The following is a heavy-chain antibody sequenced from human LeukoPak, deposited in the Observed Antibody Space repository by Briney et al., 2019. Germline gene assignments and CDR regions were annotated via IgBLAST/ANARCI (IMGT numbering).Heavy chain of an antibody. CDR3: ARLRRFMTTVTTYGMDV. D-gene: IGHD4-11*01. CDR1: GGSISSSSYY. CDR2: IYYSGST. V-gene: IGHV4-39*01. Sequence: PSETLSLTCTVSGGSISSSSYYWGWIRQPPGKGLEWIGSIYYSGSTNYNPSLKSRVTISVDTSKNQFSLKLSSVTAADTAVYYCARLRRFMTTVTTYGMDVWGQGTTVTVSS. J-gene: IGHJ6*02.